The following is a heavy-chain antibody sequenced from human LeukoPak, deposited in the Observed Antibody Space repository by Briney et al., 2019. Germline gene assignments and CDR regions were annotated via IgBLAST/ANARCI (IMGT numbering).Heavy chain of an antibody. CDR2: INHSGST. Sequence: SETLSLTCAVYGGSFSGYYWSWIRQPPGKGLEWIGEINHSGSTNYNPSLKSRVTISVDTSKNQFSLKLSSVTAADTAVYYCAREAARKAAGTAGRFYYYDMDVWGKGTTVTISS. J-gene: IGHJ6*03. D-gene: IGHD6-13*01. CDR1: GGSFSGYY. CDR3: AREAARKAAGTAGRFYYYDMDV. V-gene: IGHV4-34*01.